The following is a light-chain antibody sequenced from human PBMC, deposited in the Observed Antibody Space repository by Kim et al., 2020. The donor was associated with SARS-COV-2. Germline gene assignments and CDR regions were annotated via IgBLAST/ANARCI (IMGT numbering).Light chain of an antibody. CDR3: QQRYNWPIT. CDR1: QSVGNS. Sequence: EIVLTQSPATLSLSPGEGATLSCRASQSVGNSLAWFQQKPGQAPRLLIFETSNRATGIPARFSGSGSGTAFTLTISSLEPEDFAVYYCQQRYNWPITFGGGTKVDIK. CDR2: ETS. V-gene: IGKV3-11*01. J-gene: IGKJ4*01.